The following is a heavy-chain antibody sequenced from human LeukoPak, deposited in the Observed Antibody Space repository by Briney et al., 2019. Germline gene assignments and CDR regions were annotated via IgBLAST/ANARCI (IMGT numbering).Heavy chain of an antibody. J-gene: IGHJ6*02. CDR1: GFTFSSYE. D-gene: IGHD3-9*01. CDR2: ISSSSSYT. V-gene: IGHV3-21*05. Sequence: PGGFLRLSCAASGFTFSSYEMNWVRQAPGKGLEWVSYISSSSSYTNYADSVKGRFTISRDNAKNSLYLQMNSLRAEDTAVYYCARAATYYDILTGAPGYYGMDVWGQGTTVTVSS. CDR3: ARAATYYDILTGAPGYYGMDV.